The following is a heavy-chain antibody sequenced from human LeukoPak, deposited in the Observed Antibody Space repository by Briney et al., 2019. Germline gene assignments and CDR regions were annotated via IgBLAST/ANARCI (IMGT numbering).Heavy chain of an antibody. CDR1: GFTFSSYG. CDR3: VKDIAGGRSGGTDDAFDI. J-gene: IGHJ3*02. V-gene: IGHV3-30*02. Sequence: GGSLRLSCATSGFTFSSYGIHWVRQAPGKGLEWVTFIYYDGSQKYYADSVKGRLTITTDNSKNTLYLQMNRLRTEDTAVYYCVKDIAGGRSGGTDDAFDIWGQGTMVTVSS. CDR2: IYYDGSQK. D-gene: IGHD2-15*01.